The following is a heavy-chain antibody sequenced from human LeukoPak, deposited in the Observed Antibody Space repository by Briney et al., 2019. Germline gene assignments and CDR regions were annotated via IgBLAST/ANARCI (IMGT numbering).Heavy chain of an antibody. CDR2: MNPNSGYT. J-gene: IGHJ5*02. CDR3: ASPYRYGGGP. CDR1: GYTFTSYD. Sequence: ASVKVSCKASGYTFTSYDINWVRQAFGQGLEWVRWMNPNSGYTGYTQKFQGRVTLTRNTSINTAYMELRRLKSEDTAVYYCASPYRYGGGPWGQGTLVTVSS. D-gene: IGHD4-17*01. V-gene: IGHV1-8*01.